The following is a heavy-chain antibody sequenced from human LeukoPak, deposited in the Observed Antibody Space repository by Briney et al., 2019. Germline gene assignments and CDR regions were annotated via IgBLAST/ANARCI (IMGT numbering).Heavy chain of an antibody. CDR3: AREKTPTYYDFWSGPWDY. V-gene: IGHV1-46*01. J-gene: IGHJ4*02. Sequence: ASVKVSCKASGYTFTSYYMHWVRQAPGQGLEWMGIINPSGGSTSYAQKFQGRVTMTRDTSTSTVYMELSSLRSEDTAVYYCAREKTPTYYDFWSGPWDYWGQGTLVTVSS. CDR1: GYTFTSYY. CDR2: INPSGGST. D-gene: IGHD3-3*01.